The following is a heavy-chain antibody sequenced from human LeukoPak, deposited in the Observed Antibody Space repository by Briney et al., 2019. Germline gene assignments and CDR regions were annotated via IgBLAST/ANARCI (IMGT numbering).Heavy chain of an antibody. CDR2: INTNSGGT. CDR1: GYTFTVYY. CDR3: ARENSNSWYLDY. D-gene: IGHD6-13*01. J-gene: IGHJ4*02. Sequence: ASVKVSCKASGYTFTVYYMHWVRQAPGPGLEWMGWINTNSGGTTYAQKFQGRGTMTRYTSISTAYMELSRLRSDDTAVYYCARENSNSWYLDYWGQGTLVTVSS. V-gene: IGHV1-2*02.